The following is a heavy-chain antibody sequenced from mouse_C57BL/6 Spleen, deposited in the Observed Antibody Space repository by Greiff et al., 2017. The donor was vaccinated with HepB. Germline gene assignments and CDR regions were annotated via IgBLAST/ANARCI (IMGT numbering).Heavy chain of an antibody. V-gene: IGHV1-69*01. Sequence: VQLQQSGAELVMPGASVKLSCKASGYTFTSYWMHWVKQRPGQGLEWIGEIDPSDSYTNYNQKFKGKSTLTVDKSSSTAYMQLSSLTSEDSAVYYCATYDDAMDYWGQGTSVTVSS. CDR3: ATYDDAMDY. J-gene: IGHJ4*01. CDR2: IDPSDSYT. D-gene: IGHD2-12*01. CDR1: GYTFTSYW.